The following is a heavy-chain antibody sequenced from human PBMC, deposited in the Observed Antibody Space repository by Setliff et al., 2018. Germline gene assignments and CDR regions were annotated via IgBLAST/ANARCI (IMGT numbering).Heavy chain of an antibody. Sequence: SLPFSFPSSGYTFPISSINWVRQATGQGLELILFLHPNSCNTGYAQKFQGRVTITRNTSISTAYMELSSLRSEDTAVYYCARSYQGVDDFWSGYFQTDYYYYMDVWGKGTTVTVSS. J-gene: IGHJ6*03. CDR3: ARSYQGVDDFWSGYFQTDYYYYMDV. V-gene: IGHV1-8*03. CDR2: LHPNSCNT. D-gene: IGHD3-3*01. CDR1: GYTFPISS.